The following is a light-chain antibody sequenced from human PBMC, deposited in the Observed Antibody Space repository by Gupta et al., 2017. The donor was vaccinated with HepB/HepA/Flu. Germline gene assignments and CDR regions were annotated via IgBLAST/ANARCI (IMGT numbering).Light chain of an antibody. CDR2: DAS. Sequence: EIVLTQSPATLSLSPGERATLSCRASQSVSSDLAWYQQKPGQAPRLLIYDASNRATDIPARFSGSGSGTDFTLTISSLEPEDFALYYCQQRSNWPLTFGHGTNVDIK. CDR1: QSVSSD. V-gene: IGKV3-11*01. CDR3: QQRSNWPLT. J-gene: IGKJ3*01.